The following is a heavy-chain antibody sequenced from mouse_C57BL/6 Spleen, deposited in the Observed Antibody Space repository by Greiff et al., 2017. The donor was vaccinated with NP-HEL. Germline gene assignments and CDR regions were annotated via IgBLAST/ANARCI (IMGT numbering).Heavy chain of an antibody. CDR1: GFTFSSYA. CDR2: ISSGGDYI. V-gene: IGHV5S21*01. J-gene: IGHJ1*03. D-gene: IGHD1-1*01. CDR3: ARDEYYSSSYWYFDV. Sequence: EVKLMESGEGLVKPGGSLKLSCAASGFTFSSYAMSWVRQTPEKRLEWVAYISSGGDYIYYADTVKGRFTISRDNARYTLYLQMSSLKSEDTAMCYSARDEYYSSSYWYFDVWGTGTPGTVSP.